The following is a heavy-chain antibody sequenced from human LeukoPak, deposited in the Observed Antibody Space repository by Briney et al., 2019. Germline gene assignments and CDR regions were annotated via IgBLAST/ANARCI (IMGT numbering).Heavy chain of an antibody. Sequence: SETLSLTCAVSGGSLSSGGYSWSWIRQPPGKGLEWIGYIYHSGSTYYNPSLKSRVTISVDRSKNQFSLKLSSVTAADTAVYYRARVSPTRWFDPWGQGTLVTVSS. V-gene: IGHV4-30-2*01. CDR3: ARVSPTRWFDP. CDR1: GGSLSSGGYS. CDR2: IYHSGST. J-gene: IGHJ5*02.